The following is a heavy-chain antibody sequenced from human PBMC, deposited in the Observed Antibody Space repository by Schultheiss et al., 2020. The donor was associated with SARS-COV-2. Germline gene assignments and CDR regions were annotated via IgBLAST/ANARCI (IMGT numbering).Heavy chain of an antibody. CDR3: ARHCSGGSCYNHYYYYGMDV. D-gene: IGHD2-15*01. Sequence: QTLSLTCTVSGGSVRSGSYYWSWIRQPPGKGLEWIGYIYYSGSTYYNPSLKSRVTISVDTSKNQFSLKLSSVTAADTAVYYCARHCSGGSCYNHYYYYGMDVWGQGTTVTVSS. J-gene: IGHJ6*02. CDR1: GGSVRSGSYY. CDR2: IYYSGST. V-gene: IGHV4-31*03.